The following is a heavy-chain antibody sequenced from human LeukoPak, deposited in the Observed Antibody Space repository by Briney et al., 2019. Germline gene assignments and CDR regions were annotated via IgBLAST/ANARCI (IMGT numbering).Heavy chain of an antibody. D-gene: IGHD5-18*01. CDR3: ARGPIQLWIHNAMDV. CDR2: IRSKAYRGTT. Sequence: PGRSLRLSCTGSGFTFGDHAMSWVRQAPGKGLEWVGFIRSKAYRGTTEYAASVKGRFTISRDDSASIAYLQMNSLGTEDTAVYYCARGPIQLWIHNAMDVWGQGTTVTVSS. J-gene: IGHJ6*02. CDR1: GFTFGDHA. V-gene: IGHV3-49*04.